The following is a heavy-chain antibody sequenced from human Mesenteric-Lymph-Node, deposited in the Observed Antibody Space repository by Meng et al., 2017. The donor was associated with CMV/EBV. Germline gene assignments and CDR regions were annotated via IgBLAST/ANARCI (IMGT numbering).Heavy chain of an antibody. CDR3: ARGSLASAGT. CDR2: INGGHGNT. Sequence: VSGKVSCKCSGDPTLQWVRQAPGGGLEWRGWINGGHGNTKYSQRFQDRVTISRDTYATTAYLELSSLRFEDTAVYYCARGSLASAGTWGQGTLVTVSS. D-gene: IGHD6-13*01. CDR1: GDPT. V-gene: IGHV1-3*01. J-gene: IGHJ4*02.